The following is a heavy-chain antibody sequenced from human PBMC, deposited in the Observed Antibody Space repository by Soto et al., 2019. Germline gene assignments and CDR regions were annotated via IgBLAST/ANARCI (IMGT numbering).Heavy chain of an antibody. V-gene: IGHV1-69*01. D-gene: IGHD3-10*01. CDR1: GGTFSNDA. CDR3: ATGLRTGNYGMDV. Sequence: QEQLVQAGAEVKKPGSSVRISCRASGGTFSNDAVSWARQAPGQGLQWMGGIIPIFGTTHYAQKFQGRVTITADESTATAYMELRSVTSEDTAVYYCATGLRTGNYGMDVW. CDR2: IIPIFGTT. J-gene: IGHJ6*01.